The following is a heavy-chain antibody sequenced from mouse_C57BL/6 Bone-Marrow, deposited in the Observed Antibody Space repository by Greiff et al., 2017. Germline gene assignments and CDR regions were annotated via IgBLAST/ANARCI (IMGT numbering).Heavy chain of an antibody. V-gene: IGHV1-81*01. CDR2: IYPRSGNT. CDR1: GYTFTSYG. D-gene: IGHD6-1*01. J-gene: IGHJ2*01. CDR3: ARLAGFDY. Sequence: QVQLKQSGAELARPGASVTLSCKASGYTFTSYGISWVKQRTGQGLEWIGEIYPRSGNTYYNEKFKGKATLTADKSSSTSYMELRSLTSEDSAVYFCARLAGFDYWGQGTTLTVSS.